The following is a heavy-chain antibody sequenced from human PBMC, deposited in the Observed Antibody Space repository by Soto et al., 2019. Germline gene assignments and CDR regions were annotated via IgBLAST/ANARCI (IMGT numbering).Heavy chain of an antibody. V-gene: IGHV3-30*03. CDR3: ARAHADSAMID. CDR2: MSSDGRKT. J-gene: IGHJ4*02. CDR1: GFPFNNYG. Sequence: EQLVESGGGVVQPGRSLGLSCAASGFPFNNYGMHWVRQAPGKGLEWVGVMSSDGRKTFYGNSTKGRFTISRDNSKNTLYVQIHSLRPEDTAVYYCARAHADSAMIDWGQGTLVTVSS. D-gene: IGHD5-18*01.